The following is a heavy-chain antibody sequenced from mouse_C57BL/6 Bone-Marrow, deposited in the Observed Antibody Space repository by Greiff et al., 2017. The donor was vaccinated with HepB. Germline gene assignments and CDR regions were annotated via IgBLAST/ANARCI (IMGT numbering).Heavy chain of an antibody. CDR2: ISSGGSYT. V-gene: IGHV5-6*01. D-gene: IGHD1-1*01. CDR1: GFTFSSYG. J-gene: IGHJ3*01. CDR3: ARPLYYGSSYGAY. Sequence: EVQRVESGGDLVKPGGSLKLSCAASGFTFSSYGMSWVRQTPDKRLEWVATISSGGSYTYYPDSVKGRFTISRDNAKNTLYLQMSSLKSEDTAMYYCARPLYYGSSYGAYWGQGTLVTVSA.